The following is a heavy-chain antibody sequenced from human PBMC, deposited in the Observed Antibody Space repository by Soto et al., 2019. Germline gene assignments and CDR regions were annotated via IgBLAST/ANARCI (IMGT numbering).Heavy chain of an antibody. CDR2: ISSSGSTI. J-gene: IGHJ4*02. Sequence: QVQLVKSGGGLVKPGGSLRLSCAASGFTFSDYYMSWIRQAPGKGLELVSYISSSGSTIYYADSVKGRFTISRDNAKNSLYLQMNSLRAEDAAVYYCARDRPWLGQEVVLFDYWGEGALISVSS. D-gene: IGHD6-13*01. CDR1: GFTFSDYY. V-gene: IGHV3-11*01. CDR3: ARDRPWLGQEVVLFDY.